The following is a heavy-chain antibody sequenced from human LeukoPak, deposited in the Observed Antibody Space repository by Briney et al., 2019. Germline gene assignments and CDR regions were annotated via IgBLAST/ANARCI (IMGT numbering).Heavy chain of an antibody. CDR1: GGSISSGGYS. J-gene: IGHJ3*02. D-gene: IGHD5-18*01. V-gene: IGHV4-30-2*01. CDR3: ASTAMVKVDTFDI. Sequence: PSQTLSLTCAVSGGSISSGGYSWSWIRQPPGKGLEWIGYIYHSGSTYYNPSLKSRVTISVDTSKNQFSLKLSSVTAADTAVYYCASTAMVKVDTFDIWGQGTMVTVSS. CDR2: IYHSGST.